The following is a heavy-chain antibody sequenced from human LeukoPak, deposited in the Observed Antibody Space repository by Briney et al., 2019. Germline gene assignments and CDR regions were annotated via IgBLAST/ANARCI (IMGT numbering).Heavy chain of an antibody. V-gene: IGHV4-39*01. CDR1: GGSISSSSYY. D-gene: IGHD3-10*01. Sequence: PSETLSLTCTVSGGSISSSSYYWGWIRQPPGKGLEWIVSIYYRGSTYYNPSLKSRFTISVDTSKNQFSLKLSSVTAADTAVYYCARGRNGSGSYYRLNPNTIFDYWGQGTLVTVSS. CDR2: IYYRGST. J-gene: IGHJ4*02. CDR3: ARGRNGSGSYYRLNPNTIFDY.